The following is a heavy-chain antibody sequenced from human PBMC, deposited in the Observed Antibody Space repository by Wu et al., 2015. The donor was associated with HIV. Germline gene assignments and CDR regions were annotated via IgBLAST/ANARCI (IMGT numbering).Heavy chain of an antibody. CDR3: ARPYCSSTSCYTPDWYFDL. Sequence: QVQLVQSGAEVKKPGASVKVSCKASGYTFTGYYMHWVRQAPGQGLEWMGWINPNSGGTNYAQKFQGRVTMTRDTSISTAYMELSRLRSDDTAVYYCARPYCSSTSCYTPDWYFDLWAVAPWSLSPQ. V-gene: IGHV1-2*02. CDR1: GYTFTGYY. D-gene: IGHD2-2*02. CDR2: INPNSGGT. J-gene: IGHJ2*01.